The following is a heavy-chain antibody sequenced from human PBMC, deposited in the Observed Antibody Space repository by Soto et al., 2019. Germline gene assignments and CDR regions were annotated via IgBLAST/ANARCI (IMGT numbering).Heavy chain of an antibody. CDR3: AGSRATGYSSSWYYFDY. Sequence: SETLSLTCTVSGGSISSYYWSWIRQPPGKGLEWIGYIYYSGSTNYNPSLKSRVTISVDTSKNQFSLKLSSVTAADTAVYYCAGSRATGYSSSWYYFDYWGQGTLVTVSS. CDR2: IYYSGST. D-gene: IGHD6-13*01. V-gene: IGHV4-59*01. J-gene: IGHJ4*02. CDR1: GGSISSYY.